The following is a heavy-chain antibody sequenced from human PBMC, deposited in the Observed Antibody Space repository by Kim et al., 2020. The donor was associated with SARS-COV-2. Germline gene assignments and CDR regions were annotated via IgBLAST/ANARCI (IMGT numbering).Heavy chain of an antibody. J-gene: IGHJ4*02. V-gene: IGHV4-34*01. CDR1: GGSFSGYY. CDR2: INHSGST. Sequence: SETLSLTCAVYGGSFSGYYWSWIRQPPGKGLEWIGEINHSGSTNYNPSLKSRVTISVDTSKNQFSLKLSSVTAADTAVYYCARELWFGELPLFDYWGQGT. CDR3: ARELWFGELPLFDY. D-gene: IGHD3-10*01.